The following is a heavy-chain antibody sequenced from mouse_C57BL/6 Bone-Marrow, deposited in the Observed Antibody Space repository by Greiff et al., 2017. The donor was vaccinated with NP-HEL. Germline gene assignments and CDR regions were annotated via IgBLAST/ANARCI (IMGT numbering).Heavy chain of an antibody. CDR3: ARLHYHGSRSYYAMDY. CDR1: GYTFTSYW. V-gene: IGHV1-69*01. Sequence: VQLQQPGAELVMPGASVKLSCKASGYTFTSYWMHWVKQRPGQGLEWIGEIDPSDSYTNYNQKFKGKSTLTVDKSSSTAYMQLSSLTSEDSAVYYCARLHYHGSRSYYAMDYWGQGTSVTVSS. D-gene: IGHD1-1*01. CDR2: IDPSDSYT. J-gene: IGHJ4*01.